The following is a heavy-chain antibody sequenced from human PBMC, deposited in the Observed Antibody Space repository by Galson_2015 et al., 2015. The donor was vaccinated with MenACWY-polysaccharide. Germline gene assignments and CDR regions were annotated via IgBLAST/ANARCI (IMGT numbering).Heavy chain of an antibody. CDR3: TRDSRYCSGDCYMASDI. Sequence: SVKVSCKASGYLFSNFDISWVRQAPGQGLEWMGWISTKTGRPTYALGFAGRFVFSLDTSVSTAYLQISSLKAEDTAVYFCTRDSRYCSGDCYMASDIWGQGTTVTVSS. D-gene: IGHD2-21*02. V-gene: IGHV7-4-1*02. CDR2: ISTKTGRP. CDR1: GYLFSNFD. J-gene: IGHJ3*02.